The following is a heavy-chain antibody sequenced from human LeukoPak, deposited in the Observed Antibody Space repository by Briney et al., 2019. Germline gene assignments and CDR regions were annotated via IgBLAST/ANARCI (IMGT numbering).Heavy chain of an antibody. D-gene: IGHD7-27*01. CDR3: ARGRSVTGDLDY. J-gene: IGHJ4*02. V-gene: IGHV1-2*06. Sequence: ASVKVSCKASGYTFTGYYMHWVLQAPGQGLEWMGRINPNSGGTNYAQKFQGRVTMTRDTSISTAYMELSRLRSDDTAVYYCARGRSVTGDLDYWGQGTLVTVSS. CDR2: INPNSGGT. CDR1: GYTFTGYY.